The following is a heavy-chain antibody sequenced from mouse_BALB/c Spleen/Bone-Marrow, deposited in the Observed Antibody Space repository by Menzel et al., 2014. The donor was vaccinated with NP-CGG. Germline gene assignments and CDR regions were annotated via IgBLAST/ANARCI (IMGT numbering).Heavy chain of an antibody. CDR1: GISITTGNYR. D-gene: IGHD2-4*01. CDR2: IYYSVTI. CDR3: ARGAMITTGYFDY. Sequence: VQLKHSGPGLVKPSQTVSLTCTVTGISITTGNYRWSWIRQFPGNKLEWIGYIYYSVTITYNPSLTSRTTITRDTSKNQFFLEMNSLTAEDTATYYCARGAMITTGYFDYWGQGTTLTVSS. J-gene: IGHJ2*01. V-gene: IGHV3-5*02.